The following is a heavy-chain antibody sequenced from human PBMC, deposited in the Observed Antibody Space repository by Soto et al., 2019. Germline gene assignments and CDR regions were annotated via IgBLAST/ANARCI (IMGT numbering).Heavy chain of an antibody. CDR3: ARKGYCTSTSCYVDY. CDR1: GFTFDDYA. Sequence: GGSLRLSCAVSGFTFDDYAMHWVRQAPGKGLEWVSGISWNSGSIGYAESVKGRFTISRDNAKNSLFLQMNSLRAEDTALYYCARKGYCTSTSCYVDYWGQGTLVTVSS. V-gene: IGHV3-9*01. CDR2: ISWNSGSI. J-gene: IGHJ4*02. D-gene: IGHD2-2*01.